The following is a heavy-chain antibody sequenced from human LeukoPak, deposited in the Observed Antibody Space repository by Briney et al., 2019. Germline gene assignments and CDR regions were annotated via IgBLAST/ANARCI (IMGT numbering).Heavy chain of an antibody. Sequence: GGSLRLSCAASGFTFSSYAMSWVRQAPGKGLEWVSAISGSGGSTYYADSVNGRFTISRDNSKNTVYLQMNSLRAEDTAVYYCAKDRERVLTSTSCSFDSWGHGTLVTVSS. D-gene: IGHD2-2*01. CDR3: AKDRERVLTSTSCSFDS. V-gene: IGHV3-23*01. CDR2: ISGSGGST. CDR1: GFTFSSYA. J-gene: IGHJ4*01.